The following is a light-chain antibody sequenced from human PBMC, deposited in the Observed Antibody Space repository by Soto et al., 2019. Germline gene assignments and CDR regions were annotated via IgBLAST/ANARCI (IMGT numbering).Light chain of an antibody. CDR2: AAS. CDR3: LQVKNFPRT. Sequence: DIPMTQAPSSVSASVGDRVTITCRASQDINNRVAWFQQRPGRAPKYLIQAASILQSGFPSRFSATGSGTDFTLTIDSLQPEDFATYYCLQVKNFPRTF. J-gene: IGKJ1*01. V-gene: IGKV1-12*01. CDR1: QDINNR.